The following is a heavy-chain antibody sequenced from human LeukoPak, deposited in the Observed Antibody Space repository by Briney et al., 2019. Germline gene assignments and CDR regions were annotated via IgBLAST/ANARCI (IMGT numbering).Heavy chain of an antibody. Sequence: QTGGSLRLSRAGSGLTFDDYTMNWVRHAPGKGMEWVSLITWDGGTTYYADSVKGRFTISRDNRKNSLYLQMDSLGTEDTALYYCAKSTAMVTWGSFEIWGQGTMVTVSS. CDR1: GLTFDDYT. CDR3: AKSTAMVTWGSFEI. CDR2: ITWDGGTT. D-gene: IGHD5-18*01. J-gene: IGHJ3*02. V-gene: IGHV3-43*01.